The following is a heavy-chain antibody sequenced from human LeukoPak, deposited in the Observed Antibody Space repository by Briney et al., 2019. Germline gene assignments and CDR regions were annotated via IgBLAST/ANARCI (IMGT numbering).Heavy chain of an antibody. V-gene: IGHV4-4*07. J-gene: IGHJ4*02. Sequence: SETLSLTCNVSGGSISSFYWSWVRQPAGKGLEWIGRISTRGNADYNPSLKSRVTLSVDTSKNQFSLKLSSVTAADTAMYYCASDSFYDSGGYFYYWGQGTLVTVSS. D-gene: IGHD3-22*01. CDR2: ISTRGNA. CDR1: GGSISSFY. CDR3: ASDSFYDSGGYFYY.